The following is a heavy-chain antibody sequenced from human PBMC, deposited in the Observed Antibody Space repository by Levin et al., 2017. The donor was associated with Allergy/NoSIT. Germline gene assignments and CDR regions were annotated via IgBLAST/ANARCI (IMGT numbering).Heavy chain of an antibody. D-gene: IGHD3-3*01. Sequence: PGGSLRLSCAASGFTFDDYAMHWVRQAPGKGLEWVSGISWNSGSIGYADSVKGRFTISRDNAKNSLYLQMNSLRAEDTALYYCAKSLRFLEWTLFDIWGQGTMVTVSS. V-gene: IGHV3-9*01. CDR1: GFTFDDYA. CDR3: AKSLRFLEWTLFDI. J-gene: IGHJ3*02. CDR2: ISWNSGSI.